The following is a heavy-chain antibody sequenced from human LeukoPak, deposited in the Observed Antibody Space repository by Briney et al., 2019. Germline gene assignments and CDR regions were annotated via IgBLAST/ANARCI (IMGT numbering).Heavy chain of an antibody. D-gene: IGHD3-10*01. CDR2: IYYSGST. J-gene: IGHJ4*02. CDR1: GGSISSGSYY. V-gene: IGHV4-61*10. CDR3: ARDNYYGSGSYYNVGLDY. Sequence: PSQTLSLTCTVSGGSISSGSYYWSWIRQPAGKGLEWIGYIYYSGSTNYNPSLKSRVTISVDTSKNQFSLKLSSVTAADTAVYYCARDNYYGSGSYYNVGLDYWGQGTLVTVSS.